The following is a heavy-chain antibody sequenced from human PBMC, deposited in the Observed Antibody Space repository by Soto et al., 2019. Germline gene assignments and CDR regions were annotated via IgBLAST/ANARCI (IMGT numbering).Heavy chain of an antibody. D-gene: IGHD2-15*01. CDR1: GFTFSSYW. J-gene: IGHJ3*02. Sequence: PGGSLRLSCAASGFTFSSYWMSWVRQAPGKGLEWVANIKQDGSEKYYVDSVKGRFTISRDNAKNSLYLQMNSLRAEDTAVYYCASGHCRGGSCYSDAFDIWGQGTMVTVSS. V-gene: IGHV3-7*01. CDR2: IKQDGSEK. CDR3: ASGHCRGGSCYSDAFDI.